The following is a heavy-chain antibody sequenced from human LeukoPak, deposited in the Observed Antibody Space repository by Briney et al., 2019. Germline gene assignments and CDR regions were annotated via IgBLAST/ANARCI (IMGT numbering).Heavy chain of an antibody. D-gene: IGHD4-17*01. Sequence: SVMVSCTASGGTFSSYAISWVRQAPGQGLEWMGGIIPIFGTANYAQKVQGRVTITADESTSTAYMELSSLRSEDTAVYYCARGTDYGEYYFDYWGQGTLVTVSS. CDR3: ARGTDYGEYYFDY. V-gene: IGHV1-69*13. CDR2: IIPIFGTA. CDR1: GGTFSSYA. J-gene: IGHJ4*02.